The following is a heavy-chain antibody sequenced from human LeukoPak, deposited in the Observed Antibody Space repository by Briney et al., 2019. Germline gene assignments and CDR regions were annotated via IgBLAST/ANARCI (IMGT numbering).Heavy chain of an antibody. D-gene: IGHD1-26*01. CDR3: AKGRSGSYYF. J-gene: IGHJ4*02. CDR2: ISGSGGST. CDR1: GYTFTSYG. V-gene: IGHV3-23*01. Sequence: SCKASGYTFTSYGISWVRQAPGKGLEWVSAISGSGGSTYYADSVKGRFTISRDNSKNTLYLQMNSLRAEDTAVYYCAKGRSGSYYFWGQGTLVTVSS.